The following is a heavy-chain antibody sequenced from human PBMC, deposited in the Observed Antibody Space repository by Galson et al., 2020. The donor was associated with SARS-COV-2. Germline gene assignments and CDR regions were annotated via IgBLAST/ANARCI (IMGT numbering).Heavy chain of an antibody. Sequence: GESLKISCKGSGYSFTSYWIGWVRQMPGKGLEWMGIIYPGDSDTRYSPSFPGQVTLPADKSISTAYLQWSSLKASDTAMYYWAREGGGYNWNEGWFDPWGQGTLVTVSS. CDR2: IYPGDSDT. J-gene: IGHJ5*02. CDR1: GYSFTSYW. CDR3: AREGGGYNWNEGWFDP. V-gene: IGHV5-51*01. D-gene: IGHD1-20*01.